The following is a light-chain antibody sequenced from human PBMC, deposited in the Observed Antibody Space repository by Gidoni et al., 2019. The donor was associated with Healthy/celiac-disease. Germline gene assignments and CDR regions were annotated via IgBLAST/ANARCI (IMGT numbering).Light chain of an antibody. CDR2: QDS. CDR3: QAWDRSTVV. V-gene: IGLV3-1*01. J-gene: IGLJ2*01. CDR1: ELGDKY. Sequence: SYELTQPPSVSVTLGQTASITCSGDELGDKYACWYQQKPGQSPVLVTYQDSKRPSGIPERFSGSNSGNTATLTISGTQAMDEADYYCQAWDRSTVVFGGGTKLTVL.